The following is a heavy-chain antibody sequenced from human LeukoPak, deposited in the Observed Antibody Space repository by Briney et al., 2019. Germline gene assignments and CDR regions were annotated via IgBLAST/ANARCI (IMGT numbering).Heavy chain of an antibody. V-gene: IGHV4-34*01. Sequence: SETLSLTCAVYGGSFSGYYWSWIRQPPGKGLEWIGEINHSGSTNYNPSLKSRVTISVDTSKNQFSLKLSSVTAADTAVYYCARHPQYYYGSGSYWSRAFDIWGQGTMVTVSS. CDR1: GGSFSGYY. D-gene: IGHD3-10*01. CDR2: INHSGST. CDR3: ARHPQYYYGSGSYWSRAFDI. J-gene: IGHJ3*02.